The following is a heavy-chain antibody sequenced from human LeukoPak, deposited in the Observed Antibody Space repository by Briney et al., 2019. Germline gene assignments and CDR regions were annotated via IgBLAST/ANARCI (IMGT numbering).Heavy chain of an antibody. Sequence: GESLSLSCATSGFTFSDSWMSWFRQAPGKGLEWVAITNQDGSVRFYVDSVKGRFTISRDNAKNSLYLHMNSLRVEDTAVYFCARASRSTSSECWGQGILVTVSS. D-gene: IGHD6-6*01. CDR2: TNQDGSVR. CDR3: ARASRSTSSEC. CDR1: GFTFSDSW. V-gene: IGHV3-7*01. J-gene: IGHJ4*02.